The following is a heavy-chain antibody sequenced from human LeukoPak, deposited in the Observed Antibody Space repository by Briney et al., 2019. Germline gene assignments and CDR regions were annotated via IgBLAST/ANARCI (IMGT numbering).Heavy chain of an antibody. V-gene: IGHV3-30*02. D-gene: IGHD3-3*01. J-gene: IGHJ5*02. Sequence: PGGSLRLSCAASGFAFSSYGMHWVRQAPGKGLEWVAFIRYDGSNKYYADSVKGRFTISRDNSKNTLYLQMNSLRAEDTAVYYCASVTYYDFWSGIDPWGQGTLVTVSS. CDR1: GFAFSSYG. CDR2: IRYDGSNK. CDR3: ASVTYYDFWSGIDP.